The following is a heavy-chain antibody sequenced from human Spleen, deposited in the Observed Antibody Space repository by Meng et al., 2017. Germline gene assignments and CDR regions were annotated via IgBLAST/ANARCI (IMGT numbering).Heavy chain of an antibody. CDR1: GVSFSGSH. CDR3: TIYTSGHI. D-gene: IGHD6-19*01. CDR2: IETKYSSYAT. Sequence: GASLKISCVVSGVSFSGSHIHWVRQTSEKGLEWIGRIETKYSSYATSYPASLRGRFTISRDDSINTAYLQMNRLKTEDTALYYCTIYTSGHIWGQGTMVTVSS. V-gene: IGHV3-73*01. J-gene: IGHJ3*02.